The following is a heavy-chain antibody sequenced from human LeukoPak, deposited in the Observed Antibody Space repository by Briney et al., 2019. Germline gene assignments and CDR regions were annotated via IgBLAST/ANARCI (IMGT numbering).Heavy chain of an antibody. CDR3: ASGANSYGGY. J-gene: IGHJ4*02. CDR2: IIPIFGTA. D-gene: IGHD5-18*01. CDR1: GGTFSSYA. V-gene: IGHV1-69*05. Sequence: ASVKVSCKASGGTFSSYAISWVRQAPGQGLEWMGRIIPIFGTANYAQKFQGRVTITTDGSTSTAYMELSSLRSEDTAVYYCASGANSYGGYWGQGTLVTVSS.